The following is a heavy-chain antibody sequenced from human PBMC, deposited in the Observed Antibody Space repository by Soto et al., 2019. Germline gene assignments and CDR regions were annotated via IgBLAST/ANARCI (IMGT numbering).Heavy chain of an antibody. J-gene: IGHJ4*02. Sequence: QVQLVQSGAEVKKPGASVKVSCKASGYTFTSYGISWVRQAPGQGLEWMGWISAYNGNTNYAQKLQGRVTMTTDTXXXXXXXXXXXXXXXXXXXXXXXXXTGDYGIYWGQGTLVTVSS. CDR2: ISAYNGNT. V-gene: IGHV1-18*01. D-gene: IGHD4-17*01. CDR1: GYTFTSYG. CDR3: XXXTGDYGIY.